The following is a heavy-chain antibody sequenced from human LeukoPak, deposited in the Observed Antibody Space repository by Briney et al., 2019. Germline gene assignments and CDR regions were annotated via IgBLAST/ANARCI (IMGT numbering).Heavy chain of an antibody. J-gene: IGHJ4*02. CDR1: GFTFSSYA. Sequence: GGSLRLSCAASGFTFSSYAMSWVRQAPGKGLEWVSGIIGSGHNTYNADSVRGRFTISRDNSKKTLYLQMNSLRAEDTAVYYCVKGNGNNNGVFDYWGQGTLVTVSS. CDR2: IIGSGHNT. D-gene: IGHD1/OR15-1a*01. V-gene: IGHV3-23*01. CDR3: VKGNGNNNGVFDY.